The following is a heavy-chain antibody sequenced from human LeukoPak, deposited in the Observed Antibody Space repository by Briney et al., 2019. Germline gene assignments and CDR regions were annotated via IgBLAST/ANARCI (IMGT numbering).Heavy chain of an antibody. CDR3: ARAGAARPDAFFDY. CDR2: ISAYNGNT. J-gene: IGHJ4*02. Sequence: GASVNVSCKASGYTFTSYGISWVRQAPGQGLEWMGWISAYNGNTNYAQKLQGRVTMTTDTSTSTAYMELRSLRSDDTAVYYCARAGAARPDAFFDYWGQGTLVTVSS. D-gene: IGHD6-6*01. CDR1: GYTFTSYG. V-gene: IGHV1-18*01.